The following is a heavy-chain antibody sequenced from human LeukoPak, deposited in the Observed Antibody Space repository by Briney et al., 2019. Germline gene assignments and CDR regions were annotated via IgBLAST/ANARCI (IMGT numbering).Heavy chain of an antibody. D-gene: IGHD5-12*01. CDR1: GFTFSNYS. J-gene: IGHJ6*04. V-gene: IGHV3-21*01. CDR2: ISSRSTYI. Sequence: GGSLRLSCAASGFTFSNYSMNWVRQAPGKGLEWVSSISSRSTYIYHADSVKGRFTISRDNAKNSLFLQMNSLRAEDTAVYFCAKSTRAVMATMDVWGKGTTVTVSS. CDR3: AKSTRAVMATMDV.